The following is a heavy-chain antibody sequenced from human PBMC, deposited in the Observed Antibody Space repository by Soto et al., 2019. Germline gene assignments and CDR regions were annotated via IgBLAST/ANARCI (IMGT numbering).Heavy chain of an antibody. Sequence: QVQLVESGGGVVQPGRSLRLSCAASGFTFSSYGMYWVRQAPGKGLEWVAVISYDGSNKYYADSVKGRFTISRDNSKNTLYLQMNSLRAEDTAVYYCAKAPDSSGYLGHWGQGTLVTVSS. D-gene: IGHD3-22*01. CDR2: ISYDGSNK. CDR3: AKAPDSSGYLGH. CDR1: GFTFSSYG. J-gene: IGHJ5*02. V-gene: IGHV3-30*18.